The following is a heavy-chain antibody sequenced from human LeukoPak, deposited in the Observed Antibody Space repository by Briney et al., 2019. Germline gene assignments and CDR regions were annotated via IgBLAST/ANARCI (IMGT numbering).Heavy chain of an antibody. Sequence: SETLSLTCTVSGGSISSYYWSWIRQPPGKGLEWVGYIYYSGSTNYNPSLKSRLTISVDTSKNQFSLKLSSVTAADTAVYYCASTLYYGSKDNIWGQGTMVTVSS. J-gene: IGHJ3*02. CDR2: IYYSGST. D-gene: IGHD3-10*01. CDR3: ASTLYYGSKDNI. V-gene: IGHV4-59*01. CDR1: GGSISSYY.